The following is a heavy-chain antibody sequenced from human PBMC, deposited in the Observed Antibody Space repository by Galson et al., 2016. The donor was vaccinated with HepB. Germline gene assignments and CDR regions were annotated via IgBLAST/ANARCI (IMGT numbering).Heavy chain of an antibody. D-gene: IGHD5-12*01. CDR2: IYPGDSDI. V-gene: IGHV5-51*01. CDR3: ARLGSGYDFDYYFDY. J-gene: IGHJ4*02. CDR1: GYSFSNYW. Sequence: QSGAEVKKPGESLKISCQGSGYSFSNYWIAWVRQMPGKGLEWMGIIYPGDSDIRYSPSFQGQVTISADTSITTAYLQWSSLKASDTAMYYCARLGSGYDFDYYFDYWGQGTLVTVSS.